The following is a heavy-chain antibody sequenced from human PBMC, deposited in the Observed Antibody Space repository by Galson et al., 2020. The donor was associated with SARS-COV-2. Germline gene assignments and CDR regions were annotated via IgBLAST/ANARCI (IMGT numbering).Heavy chain of an antibody. V-gene: IGHV1-2*02. Sequence: ASVKVSCKASGYTLTGHYTHWVRQAPGQGLEWMGWINPISGGAKYAQKFQGRVTMTTDTSINTAYMEVNRLRSDDTAVYYCARDPLYCNDTNCYRNWFDPWGQGTLVTVSS. CDR3: ARDPLYCNDTNCYRNWFDP. J-gene: IGHJ5*02. CDR1: GYTLTGHY. D-gene: IGHD2-15*01. CDR2: INPISGGA.